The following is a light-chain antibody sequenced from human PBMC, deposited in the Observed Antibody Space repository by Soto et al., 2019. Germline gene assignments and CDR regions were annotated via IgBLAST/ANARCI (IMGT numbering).Light chain of an antibody. CDR1: QSVSSN. Sequence: ERVMTQPPATLSVSPGERATLSCRASQSVSSNLAWYQQKPGQAPRLLILGASTMATGFPARFSGSGSGTEFTLTISSLQSEDFAVYSCQQYHNWPLTFGGGTKVDI. J-gene: IGKJ4*01. CDR2: GAS. CDR3: QQYHNWPLT. V-gene: IGKV3-15*01.